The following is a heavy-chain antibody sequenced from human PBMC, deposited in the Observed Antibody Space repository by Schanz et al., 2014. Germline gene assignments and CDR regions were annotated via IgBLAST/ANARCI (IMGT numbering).Heavy chain of an antibody. Sequence: QVQLVESGGGVVQPGRSLRLSCAASGFTFSSYGMHWVRQAPGKGLEWVAIIWYDGSNKYYADSVKGRFTISRDNSKNTLFLQMSSLRAEDTAVYYCATVGSEAYSIYWYFDLWGRGALXTVSS. V-gene: IGHV3-33*01. D-gene: IGHD3-10*01. CDR2: IWYDGSNK. J-gene: IGHJ2*01. CDR1: GFTFSSYG. CDR3: ATVGSEAYSIYWYFDL.